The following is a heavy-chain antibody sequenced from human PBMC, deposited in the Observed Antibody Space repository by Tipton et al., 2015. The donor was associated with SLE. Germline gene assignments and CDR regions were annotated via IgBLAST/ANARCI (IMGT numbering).Heavy chain of an antibody. J-gene: IGHJ3*02. CDR1: GGSISSSDYY. D-gene: IGHD4-17*01. V-gene: IGHV4-39*07. CDR3: AGSKVTTARDSFDI. Sequence: TLSLTCTISGGSISSSDYYWGWIRQPPGKGLEWIGSMYYRGSTYYNPSLESRVTMSVDTSKSQFSLEVRSVTATDTAVYFCAGSKVTTARDSFDIWGPGTVVVVSP. CDR2: MYYRGST.